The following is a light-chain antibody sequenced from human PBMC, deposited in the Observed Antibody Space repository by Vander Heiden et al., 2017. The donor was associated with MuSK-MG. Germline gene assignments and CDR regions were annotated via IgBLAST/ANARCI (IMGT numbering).Light chain of an antibody. CDR3: QKYNRVPLT. Sequence: DIQMTQSPSSLSASVGDRVTISCRASQGIRNYLAWYQQKPGTVPKVLIYAASTLQSGVPSRFSGSGSGTDFTLTISRLQPEDVATDYCQKYNRVPLTFGGGTKVEIK. CDR2: AAS. CDR1: QGIRNY. J-gene: IGKJ4*02. V-gene: IGKV1-27*01.